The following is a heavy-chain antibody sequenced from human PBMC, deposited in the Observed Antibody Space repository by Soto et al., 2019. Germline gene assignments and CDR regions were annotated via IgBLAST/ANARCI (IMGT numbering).Heavy chain of an antibody. Sequence: QLVESGGGLVQPGGSLRLSCEAPGFTFSGYWMSWVRQAPGKGREWVADIKHDGSVQYYVDSVKGRLTISRANAKKQLYLQMNGLSAEDTTLYYCARAPYSNAWDRLDPGGQGTLVTVSS. V-gene: IGHV3-7*03. CDR1: GFTFSGYW. CDR3: ARAPYSNAWDRLDP. J-gene: IGHJ5*02. CDR2: IKHDGSVQ. D-gene: IGHD4-4*01.